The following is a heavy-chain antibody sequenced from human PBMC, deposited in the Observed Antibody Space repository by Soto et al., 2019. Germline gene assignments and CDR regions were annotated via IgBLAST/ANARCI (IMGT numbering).Heavy chain of an antibody. Sequence: EVQLVESGGDLVQPGRSLRLSCAASGFNFNDYGMHWVRQAPGKGLEWVSSISWNSVSIGYADSVKGRFTISRDNAKNSLYLQMNSRRAEDTALYYCAKDMENGYNPYYYYGMDFWGQGTTVTVSS. CDR1: GFNFNDYG. D-gene: IGHD3-10*01. CDR3: AKDMENGYNPYYYYGMDF. CDR2: ISWNSVSI. V-gene: IGHV3-9*01. J-gene: IGHJ6*02.